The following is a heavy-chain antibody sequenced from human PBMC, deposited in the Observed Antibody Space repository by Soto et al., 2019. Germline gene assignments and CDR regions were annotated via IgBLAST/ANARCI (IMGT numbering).Heavy chain of an antibody. CDR3: ARDQGSSGWPLRWFDP. V-gene: IGHV1-46*01. D-gene: IGHD6-19*01. CDR2: INPSGGST. J-gene: IGHJ5*02. CDR1: GYTFTSYY. Sequence: AASVKVSCKASGYTFTSYYMHWVRQAPGQGLEWMGIINPSGGSTSYAQKFQGRVTMTRDTSTSTVYMELSSLRSEDTAVYYCARDQGSSGWPLRWFDPWGQGTLVTVSS.